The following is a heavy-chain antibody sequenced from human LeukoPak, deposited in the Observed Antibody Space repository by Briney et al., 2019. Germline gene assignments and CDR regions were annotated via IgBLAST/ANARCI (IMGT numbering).Heavy chain of an antibody. Sequence: ASVKDSFKSSGYNLTTYSVNWVRQAPGQGLEWMGWVSVYHGTTNYARKVQGRVTMTTDTSTNTAYLELRSLRSDDTAVYYCARVTSLTTLSAFDIWGQGTLVTVSS. CDR2: VSVYHGTT. V-gene: IGHV1-18*01. CDR3: ARVTSLTTLSAFDI. D-gene: IGHD4-11*01. J-gene: IGHJ3*02. CDR1: GYNLTTYS.